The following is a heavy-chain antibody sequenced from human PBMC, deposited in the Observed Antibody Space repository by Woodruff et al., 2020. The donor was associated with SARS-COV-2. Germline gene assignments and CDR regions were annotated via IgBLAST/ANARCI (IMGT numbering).Heavy chain of an antibody. D-gene: IGHD3-16*02. CDR2: INHSGST. V-gene: IGHV4-34*01. CDR3: ARPLYDYVWGSYLPTRADAFD. Sequence: LRWIGEINHSGSTNYNPSLKSRVTISVDTSKNQFSLKLSSVTAADTAVYYCARPLYDYVWGSYLPTRADAFD. J-gene: IGHJ3*02.